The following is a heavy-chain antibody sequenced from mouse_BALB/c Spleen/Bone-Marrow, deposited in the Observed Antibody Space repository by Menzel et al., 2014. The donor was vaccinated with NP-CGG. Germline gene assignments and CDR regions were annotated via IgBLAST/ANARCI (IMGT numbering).Heavy chain of an antibody. D-gene: IGHD2-12*01. CDR1: GFTFXDYY. J-gene: IGHJ1*01. CDR3: ARDRNNDIHWYLDV. CDR2: IRNKAKGYTT. Sequence: EVQGVESGGGLVQPGGSLRLSCATSGFTFXDYYMSWVRQPPGKALEWLGFIRNKAKGYTTEYIPSVKGRFTISRDNSQSMLYLQMNTLRAEDSATYYCARDRNNDIHWYLDVWGAGTTVTVSS. V-gene: IGHV7-3*02.